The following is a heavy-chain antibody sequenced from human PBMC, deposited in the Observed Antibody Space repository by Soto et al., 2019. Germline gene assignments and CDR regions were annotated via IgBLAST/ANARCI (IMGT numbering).Heavy chain of an antibody. CDR1: GGSISSGGYY. D-gene: IGHD6-19*01. Sequence: QVQLQESGPGLVKPSQTLSLTCTVSGGSISSGGYYWSWIRQHPGKGLEWIGYIYYSGSTYYNPSLKSRVTISVDTSKNQFALKLSSVTAADTAVYYCAREEAVAGGRWFDPWGQGTLVTVSS. CDR3: AREEAVAGGRWFDP. CDR2: IYYSGST. V-gene: IGHV4-31*03. J-gene: IGHJ5*02.